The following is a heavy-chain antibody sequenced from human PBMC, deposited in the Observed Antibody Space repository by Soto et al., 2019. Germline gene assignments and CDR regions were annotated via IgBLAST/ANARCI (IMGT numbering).Heavy chain of an antibody. Sequence: SGPTLVKPTQTLTLTCTFSGFSLSTSGVGVGWIRQPPGKALEWLALIYWDDDKRYSPSLKSRLTITKDTSKNQVVLTMTNMDPVDTATYYCAHMTTVTYYYYYYMDVWGKGTTVTVSS. CDR1: GFSLSTSGVG. CDR2: IYWDDDK. CDR3: AHMTTVTYYYYYYMDV. J-gene: IGHJ6*03. V-gene: IGHV2-5*02. D-gene: IGHD4-17*01.